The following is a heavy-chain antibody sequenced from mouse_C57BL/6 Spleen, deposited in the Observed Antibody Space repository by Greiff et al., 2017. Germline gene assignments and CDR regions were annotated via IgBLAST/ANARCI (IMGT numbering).Heavy chain of an antibody. Sequence: EVKLVESGPVLARPGASVKMSCKTSGYTFTSYWMHWVKQRPGQGLEWIGAIYPGNSDTSYNQKFKGNAKLTAVTSASTAYMELSSLTNEDSAVYYCTREEDSSGFDYWGQGTTLTVSS. J-gene: IGHJ2*01. V-gene: IGHV1-5*01. D-gene: IGHD3-2*02. CDR2: IYPGNSDT. CDR3: TREEDSSGFDY. CDR1: GYTFTSYW.